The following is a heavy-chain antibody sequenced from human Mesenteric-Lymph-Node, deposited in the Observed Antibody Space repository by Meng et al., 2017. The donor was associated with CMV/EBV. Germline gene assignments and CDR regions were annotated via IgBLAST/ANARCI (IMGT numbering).Heavy chain of an antibody. Sequence: GESLKISCAASGFIFSNHWIHWVRHVPGKGLVWVSAISGSGGSTYYADSVKGRFTISRDNAKNSLYLQMNSLRVEDTAVYYCARERYSLYYGMDVWGQGTTVTVSS. D-gene: IGHD5-12*01. J-gene: IGHJ6*02. CDR1: GFIFSNHW. CDR3: ARERYSLYYGMDV. CDR2: ISGSGGST. V-gene: IGHV3-21*01.